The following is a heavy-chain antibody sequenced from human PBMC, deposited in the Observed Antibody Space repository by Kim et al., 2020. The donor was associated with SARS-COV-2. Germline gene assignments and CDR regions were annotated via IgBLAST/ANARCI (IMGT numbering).Heavy chain of an antibody. J-gene: IGHJ4*02. CDR3: AIDSGSYCFDS. CDR1: GYTFTGYY. D-gene: IGHD1-26*01. CDR2: INPNSGGT. V-gene: IGHV1-2*02. Sequence: ASVKVSCKASGYTFTGYYMHWVRQAPGKGLAWMGWINPNSGGTNYAQKLQDRVTMTRDTSISTAYMELSRLRSDDTAVYYCAIDSGSYCFDSWGQGTLVT.